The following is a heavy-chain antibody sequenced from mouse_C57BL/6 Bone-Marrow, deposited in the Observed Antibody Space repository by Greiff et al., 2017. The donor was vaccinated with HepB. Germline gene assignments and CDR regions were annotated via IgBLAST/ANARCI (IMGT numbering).Heavy chain of an antibody. CDR1: GFTFSDYY. Sequence: EVNVVESEGGLVQPGSSMKLSCTASGFTFSDYYMAWVRQVPEKGLEWVANINYDGSSTYYLDSLKSRFIISRDNAKNILYLQMSSLKSEDTATYYCARDRRGYYGFDYWGQGTTLTVSS. CDR2: INYDGSST. CDR3: ARDRRGYYGFDY. J-gene: IGHJ2*01. D-gene: IGHD1-1*01. V-gene: IGHV5-16*01.